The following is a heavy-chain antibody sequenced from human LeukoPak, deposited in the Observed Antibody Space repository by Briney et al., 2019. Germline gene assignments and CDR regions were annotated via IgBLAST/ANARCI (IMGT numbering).Heavy chain of an antibody. CDR2: INPNSGGT. Sequence: ASVKVSCKASGYTFTGYYMHWVRQAPGQGLEWMGWINPNSGGTNHAQKFQGRVTMTRDTSISTAYMELSRLRSDDTAVYYCARDSPDKAAARMDVWGKGTTVTVSS. CDR3: ARDSPDKAAARMDV. V-gene: IGHV1-2*02. CDR1: GYTFTGYY. D-gene: IGHD6-13*01. J-gene: IGHJ6*04.